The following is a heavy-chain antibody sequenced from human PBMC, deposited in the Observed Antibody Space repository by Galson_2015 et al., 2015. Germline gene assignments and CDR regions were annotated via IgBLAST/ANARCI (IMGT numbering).Heavy chain of an antibody. CDR1: GYSFLNYW. Sequence: QSGAEVKKPGESLKISCRGSGYSFLNYWIAWVRQMPGRGLEWMGTIFPGDSDTKYSPSFQGQVTFSADKSISTAYLQWSSLKASATAMYYCARHLPPLPPPGYNCGYYCDLGARGTLVTVSA. CDR3: ARHLPPLPPPGYNCGYYCDL. CDR2: IFPGDSDT. J-gene: IGHJ2*01. D-gene: IGHD5-18*01. V-gene: IGHV5-51*03.